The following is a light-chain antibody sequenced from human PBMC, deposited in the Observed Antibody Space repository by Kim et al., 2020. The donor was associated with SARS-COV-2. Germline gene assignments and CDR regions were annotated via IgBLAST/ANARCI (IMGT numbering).Light chain of an antibody. J-gene: IGKJ1*01. CDR3: LQDYNYPRT. CDR2: AAS. Sequence: ASVGDRIIITCRASQGIRNDLGWYQQKPGKAPKLLIYAASSLQSGVTSRFSGSGSGTDFTLTISSLQPEDFATYYCLQDYNYPRTFGQGTKVDIK. CDR1: QGIRND. V-gene: IGKV1-6*02.